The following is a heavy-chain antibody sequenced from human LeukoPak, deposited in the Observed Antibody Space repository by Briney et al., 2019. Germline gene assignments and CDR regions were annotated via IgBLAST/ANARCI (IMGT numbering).Heavy chain of an antibody. Sequence: PSETLSLTCTVSGGSISSYYWSWIRQSPGKGLECIGYIHYTGSTNYNPSLKSRVTISVETSKNQFSLKLKSVTAADTAVYYCARGGYYGSGNDFRFDPWGQGTLVAVSS. CDR2: IHYTGST. J-gene: IGHJ5*02. D-gene: IGHD3-10*01. CDR1: GGSISSYY. V-gene: IGHV4-59*01. CDR3: ARGGYYGSGNDFRFDP.